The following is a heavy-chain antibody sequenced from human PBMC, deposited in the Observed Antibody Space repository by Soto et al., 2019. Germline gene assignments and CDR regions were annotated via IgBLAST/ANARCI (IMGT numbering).Heavy chain of an antibody. D-gene: IGHD2-2*01. Sequence: GASVKVSCKASGYTFTSYGISWVRQAPGQGLEWMGWISAYNGNTNYAQKLQGRVTMTTDTSTSTAYMELRSLRSDDTAVYYCARDFSDIVVVPAAMRNGYYYYMDVWGKATTVTVSS. CDR2: ISAYNGNT. CDR3: ARDFSDIVVVPAAMRNGYYYYMDV. V-gene: IGHV1-18*01. CDR1: GYTFTSYG. J-gene: IGHJ6*03.